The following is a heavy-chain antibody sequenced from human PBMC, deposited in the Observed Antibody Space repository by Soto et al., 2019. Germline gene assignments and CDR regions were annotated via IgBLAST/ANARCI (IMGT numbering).Heavy chain of an antibody. CDR1: GGTFSSYT. CDR2: IIPILGIA. CDR3: ARAQGIAVAGTPLVDP. V-gene: IGHV1-69*02. J-gene: IGHJ5*02. D-gene: IGHD6-19*01. Sequence: ASAKVSCTASGGTFSSYTISWVRQAPGQGLEWMGRIIPILGIANYAQKFQGRVTITADKSTSTAYMELSSLRSEDTAVYYCARAQGIAVAGTPLVDPWGQGTLVTVSS.